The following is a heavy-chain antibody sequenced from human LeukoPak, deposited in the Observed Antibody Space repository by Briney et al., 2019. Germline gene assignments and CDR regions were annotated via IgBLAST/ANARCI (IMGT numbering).Heavy chain of an antibody. CDR3: AKDLPAAYFDY. Sequence: GGSLRLSCAASGFNFGSHWMTWVRQAPGKGLEWVAFVRYDESTKFYADSVKGRFTISRDNSKTTLYLQMNGLRAEDTAVYYCAKDLPAAYFDYWGQGTLVTVSS. V-gene: IGHV3-30*02. CDR2: VRYDESTK. D-gene: IGHD2-2*01. J-gene: IGHJ4*02. CDR1: GFNFGSHW.